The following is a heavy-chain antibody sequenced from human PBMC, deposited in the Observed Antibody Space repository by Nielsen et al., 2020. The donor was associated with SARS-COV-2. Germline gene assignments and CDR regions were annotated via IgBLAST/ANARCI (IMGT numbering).Heavy chain of an antibody. CDR1: GFTFGSYA. Sequence: GESRKISCAGSGFTFGSYAMRWVRQAPGKGLEWVSAISGSGENTYYADSVKGRFTISRDNSKKTLYLQMNSLRAEDTALYYCAKDVAVSSGWLYYYYGMDVWGQGTTVTVSS. D-gene: IGHD6-19*01. CDR3: AKDVAVSSGWLYYYYGMDV. V-gene: IGHV3-23*01. J-gene: IGHJ6*02. CDR2: ISGSGENT.